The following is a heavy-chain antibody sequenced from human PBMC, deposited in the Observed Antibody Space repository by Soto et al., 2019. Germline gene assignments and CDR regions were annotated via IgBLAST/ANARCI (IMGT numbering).Heavy chain of an antibody. CDR2: IDSDGSTT. CDR3: ARPGYSKYGAGVDV. J-gene: IGHJ6*02. D-gene: IGHD4-4*01. CDR1: GFTFSVYW. Sequence: EVQLVESGGGLVQPGGSLRLSCAASGFTFSVYWMHWVRQAPGKGLVWVSRIDSDGSTTSYADSVKGRFTISRDNAKSTLDRQMNSLRAEDTAVYYGARPGYSKYGAGVDVWGQGTTVTVSS. V-gene: IGHV3-74*01.